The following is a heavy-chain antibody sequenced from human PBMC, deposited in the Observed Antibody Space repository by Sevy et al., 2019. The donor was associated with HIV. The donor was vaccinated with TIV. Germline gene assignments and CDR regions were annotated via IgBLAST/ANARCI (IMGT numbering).Heavy chain of an antibody. J-gene: IGHJ1*01. V-gene: IGHV3-15*07. D-gene: IGHD6-19*01. CDR3: TTATPPGYNSGWYRTEYFQH. CDR2: IKSKTDVGTT. CDR1: GFTFIKAW. Sequence: GGSLRLSCAASGFTFIKAWMNWVRQAPGKGLEWVGRIKSKTDVGTTDYAAPVKGRFTLSRDDSENTLYLQMNTLKTEDTAVYYCTTATPPGYNSGWYRTEYFQHWGQGTLVTVSS.